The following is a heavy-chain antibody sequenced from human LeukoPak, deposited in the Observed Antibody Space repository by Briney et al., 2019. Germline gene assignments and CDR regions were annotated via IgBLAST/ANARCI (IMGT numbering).Heavy chain of an antibody. CDR3: ATYKGDYFDY. CDR1: GGTFSSYA. CDR2: IIPIFGTA. V-gene: IGHV1-69*01. D-gene: IGHD1-1*01. J-gene: IGHJ4*02. Sequence: SAKVSSKASGGTFSSYAISWLRQATGQELEWMGWIIPIFGTANYAQKFQGRVTITADESTSTAYMELSSLRSEDTAVYYCATYKGDYFDYWGQGTLVTVSS.